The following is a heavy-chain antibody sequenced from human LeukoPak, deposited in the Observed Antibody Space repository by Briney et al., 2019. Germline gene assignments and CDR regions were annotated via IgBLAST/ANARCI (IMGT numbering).Heavy chain of an antibody. CDR1: GGSISSYY. J-gene: IGHJ4*02. CDR3: ARWGSIAVARFDY. D-gene: IGHD6-6*01. V-gene: IGHV4-59*01. CDR2: IYYTGST. Sequence: PSENLSLTCTVSGGSISSYYWSWIRQPPGKGLEWIGDIYYTGSTNYNPSLTSRVNISVDTSKNQFSLNLTSVTAADTAVYYCARWGSIAVARFDYWGQGTLVTVSS.